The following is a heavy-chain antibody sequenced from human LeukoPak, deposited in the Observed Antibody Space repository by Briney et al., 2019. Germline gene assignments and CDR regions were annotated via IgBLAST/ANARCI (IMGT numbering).Heavy chain of an antibody. J-gene: IGHJ3*02. CDR3: SSGNSHAFDI. CDR1: GFTFRSYW. D-gene: IGHD4-23*01. V-gene: IGHV3-74*01. CDR2: INSDGSST. Sequence: GGSLRLSCAASGFTFRSYWMHWVRQAPGKGLVWVSRINSDGSSTSYADSVKGRFTISRDNAKNTLYLQMNNLRAEDTAVYYCSSGNSHAFDIWGQGTMVTVSS.